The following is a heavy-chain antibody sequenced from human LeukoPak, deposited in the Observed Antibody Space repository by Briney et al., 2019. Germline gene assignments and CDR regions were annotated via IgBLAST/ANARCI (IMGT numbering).Heavy chain of an antibody. D-gene: IGHD2-15*01. Sequence: GGSLRLSCAASGFTFSSYAMSWVRQAPGKGLEWVSAISGSGGSTYYADPRKGRFTIPRDNAKNTLYLQMNSLRAEDTAVYYCAKETSSGGSCYSFDYWGQGTLVTVSS. V-gene: IGHV3-23*01. CDR1: GFTFSSYA. J-gene: IGHJ4*02. CDR2: ISGSGGST. CDR3: AKETSSGGSCYSFDY.